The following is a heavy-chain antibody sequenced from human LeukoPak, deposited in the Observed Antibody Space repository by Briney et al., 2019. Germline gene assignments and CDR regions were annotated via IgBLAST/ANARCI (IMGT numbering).Heavy chain of an antibody. Sequence: GGSLRLSCAASGFTFSNYVMSWVRQTPGKGPEWVSTISGRSDNTYYADSVKGRFTISRDNSKNTLYLQMNSLRAEDTAAYYCARESTAAISYFDYWGQGTLVTVSS. D-gene: IGHD2-2*01. J-gene: IGHJ4*02. CDR3: ARESTAAISYFDY. CDR1: GFTFSNYV. V-gene: IGHV3-23*01. CDR2: ISGRSDNT.